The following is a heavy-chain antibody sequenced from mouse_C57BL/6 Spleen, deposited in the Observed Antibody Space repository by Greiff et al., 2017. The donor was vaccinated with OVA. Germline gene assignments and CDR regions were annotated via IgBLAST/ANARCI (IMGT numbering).Heavy chain of an antibody. CDR2: IDPENGDT. D-gene: IGHD2-4*01. Sequence: EVQVVESGAELVRPGASVKLSCTASGFNIKDDYMHWVKQRPEQGLEWIGWIDPENGDTEYASKFQGKATITADTSSNTAYLQLSSLTSEDTAVYYCTTEGSIYYDYDGFAYWGQGTLDTVSA. V-gene: IGHV14-4*01. J-gene: IGHJ3*01. CDR3: TTEGSIYYDYDGFAY. CDR1: GFNIKDDY.